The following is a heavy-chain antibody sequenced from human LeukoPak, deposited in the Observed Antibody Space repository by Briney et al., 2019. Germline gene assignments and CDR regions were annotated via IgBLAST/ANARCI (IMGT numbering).Heavy chain of an antibody. Sequence: GRSLRLSCAASGFTFSSYGMHWVRQAPGKGLEWVAVISYDGSNKYYADSVKGRFTISRDNSKNTLYLQMNSLRAEDTAVYYCARDRNYYGSWGQGTLVTVSS. CDR3: ARDRNYYGS. D-gene: IGHD3-10*01. J-gene: IGHJ5*02. CDR2: ISYDGSNK. V-gene: IGHV3-30*03. CDR1: GFTFSSYG.